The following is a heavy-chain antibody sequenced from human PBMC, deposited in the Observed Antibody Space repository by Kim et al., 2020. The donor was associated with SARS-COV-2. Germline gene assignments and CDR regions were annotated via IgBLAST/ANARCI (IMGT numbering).Heavy chain of an antibody. CDR1: GDSIRGSISY. CDR3: ARPVGRCSGGSCHDAFDG. CDR2: ISFIGNT. D-gene: IGHD2-15*01. J-gene: IGHJ3*01. Sequence: SETLSLTCTVSGDSIRGSISYWGWIRQPPGKGLEWIGSISFIGNTYYSAPLKSRVTISVDTYKNQLSLKLHSVTAAETAGYYCARPVGRCSGGSCHDAFDGGGQGTIVTVSA. V-gene: IGHV4-39*01.